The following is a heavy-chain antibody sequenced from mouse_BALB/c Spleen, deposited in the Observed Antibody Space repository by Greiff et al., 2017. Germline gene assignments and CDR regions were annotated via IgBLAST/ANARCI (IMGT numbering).Heavy chain of an antibody. J-gene: IGHJ2*01. Sequence: EVKLVESGPGLVKPSQSLSLTCTVTGYSITSDYAWNWIRQFPGNKLEWMGYISYSGSTSYNPSLKSRISITRDTSKNQFFLQLNSVTTEDTATYYCARGGSLSPYFDYWGQGTTLTVSS. CDR2: ISYSGST. V-gene: IGHV3-2*02. D-gene: IGHD6-5*01. CDR3: ARGGSLSPYFDY. CDR1: GYSITSDYA.